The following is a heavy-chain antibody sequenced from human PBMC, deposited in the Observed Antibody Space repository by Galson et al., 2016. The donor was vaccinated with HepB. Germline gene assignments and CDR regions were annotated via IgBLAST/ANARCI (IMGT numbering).Heavy chain of an antibody. D-gene: IGHD2-2*01. J-gene: IGHJ4*02. Sequence: SLRLSCAASGFTFSTYWMHWVRQAPGKGLVYVSRINSDGSSTTYADSVKGRFTISRDNAKNALYLQMNSLRAEDTAVYYCARTIVAVPGANDYFDYWGQGTLVTVSS. CDR2: INSDGSST. CDR3: ARTIVAVPGANDYFDY. CDR1: GFTFSTYW. V-gene: IGHV3-74*01.